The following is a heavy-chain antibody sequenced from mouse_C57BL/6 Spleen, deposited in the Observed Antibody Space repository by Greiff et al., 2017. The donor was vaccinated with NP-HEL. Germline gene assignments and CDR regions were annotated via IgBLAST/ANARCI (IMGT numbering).Heavy chain of an antibody. J-gene: IGHJ4*01. CDR3: ARKLRLRWTYAMDY. Sequence: VMLVESGPELVKPGASVKISCKASGYAFSSSWMNWVKQRPGKGLEWIGRIYPGDGDTNYNGKFKGKATLTADKSSSTAYMQLSSLTSEDSAVYFCARKLRLRWTYAMDYWGQGTSVTVSS. CDR1: GYAFSSSW. V-gene: IGHV1-82*01. CDR2: IYPGDGDT. D-gene: IGHD3-2*02.